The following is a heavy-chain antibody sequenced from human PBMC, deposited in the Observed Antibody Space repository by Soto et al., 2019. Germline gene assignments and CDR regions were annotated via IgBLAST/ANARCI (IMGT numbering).Heavy chain of an antibody. CDR1: GFTFSDYY. J-gene: IGHJ4*02. CDR3: SRANQLDADY. CDR2: ISSSSSYT. D-gene: IGHD1-1*01. Sequence: QVQLVESGGGLVKPGGSLRLSCAASGFTFSDYYMSWIRQAPGKGLEWVSYISSSSSYTNYADSVKGRFTISRDNAKNCLYLQMNSLRAEDTDVYYCSRANQLDADYWGQGTLVTVSS. V-gene: IGHV3-11*06.